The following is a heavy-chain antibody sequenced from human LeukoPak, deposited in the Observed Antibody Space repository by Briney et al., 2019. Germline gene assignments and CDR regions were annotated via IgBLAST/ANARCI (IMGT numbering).Heavy chain of an antibody. Sequence: GPLRLSCAASGFTFSNYWMHWVRQAPGKGLVWVSRINGDGSSTTYADSVKGRFTISRDNAKNTLYLQMNSLRAEDTAVYYCARDVQAGPGYWGQGSLVTVSS. D-gene: IGHD6-19*01. V-gene: IGHV3-74*01. J-gene: IGHJ4*02. CDR3: ARDVQAGPGY. CDR1: GFTFSNYW. CDR2: INGDGSST.